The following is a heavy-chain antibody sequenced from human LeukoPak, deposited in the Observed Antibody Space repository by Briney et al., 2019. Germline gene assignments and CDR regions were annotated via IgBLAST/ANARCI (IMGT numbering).Heavy chain of an antibody. Sequence: SETLSLTCTVSGGSLSSYYWSWIRQPPGKGLEWIGYIYYSGSTNYNPSLKSRVTISVDTSKNQFSLKLSSVTAADTAVYYCATTMTGSPDDYWGQGTLVTVSS. D-gene: IGHD1-14*01. V-gene: IGHV4-59*01. CDR2: IYYSGST. CDR1: GGSLSSYY. CDR3: ATTMTGSPDDY. J-gene: IGHJ4*02.